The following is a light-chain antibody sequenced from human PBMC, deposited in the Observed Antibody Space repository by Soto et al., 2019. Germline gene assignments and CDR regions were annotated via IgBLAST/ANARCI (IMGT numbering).Light chain of an antibody. CDR3: SSYEGTSNSLV. V-gene: IGLV2-8*01. CDR1: SSDVGGYNY. J-gene: IGLJ1*01. CDR2: ETN. Sequence: QSALTQPPSASGSPGQSVTISCTGTSSDVGGYNYVSWYQQYPGKAPKLMIYETNKRPSGVPDRFSGSRSGNTASASLTVSGLQAEDEADYYCSSYEGTSNSLVFGTGTKLTVL.